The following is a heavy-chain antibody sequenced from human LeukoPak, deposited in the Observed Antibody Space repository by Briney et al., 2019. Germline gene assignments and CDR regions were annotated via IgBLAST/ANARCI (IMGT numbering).Heavy chain of an antibody. CDR2: INHSGST. CDR3: ARLPYYDFWSGYSFDY. J-gene: IGHJ4*02. D-gene: IGHD3-3*01. Sequence: SETLSFTCAVYGGSFSGYYWSWIRQPPGKGLEWIGEINHSGSTNYNPSLKSRVTISVDTSKNQFSLKLSSVTAADTAVYYCARLPYYDFWSGYSFDYWGQGTLVTVSS. V-gene: IGHV4-34*01. CDR1: GGSFSGYY.